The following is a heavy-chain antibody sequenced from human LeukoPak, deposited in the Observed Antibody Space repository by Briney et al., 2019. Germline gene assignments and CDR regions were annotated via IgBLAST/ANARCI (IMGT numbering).Heavy chain of an antibody. D-gene: IGHD3-10*01. CDR3: AKYRGFGDSYDS. J-gene: IGHJ4*02. V-gene: IGHV3-23*01. Sequence: GGSLRLSCAASRFTISSYAMSWVRQAPGMRLEWVSTIGGSGGGIYYADSVKGRFTISRDNSQSTLYLQMNSLRAEDTAVYYCAKYRGFGDSYDSWGQGTLVTVSS. CDR2: IGGSGGGI. CDR1: RFTISSYA.